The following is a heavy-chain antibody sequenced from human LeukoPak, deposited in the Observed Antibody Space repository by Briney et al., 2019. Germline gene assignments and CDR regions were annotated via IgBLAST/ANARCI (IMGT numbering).Heavy chain of an antibody. V-gene: IGHV3-21*01. CDR1: GFTFSSYS. Sequence: GGSLRLSCAASGFTFSSYSMNWVRQAPGKGLEWVSSISSSSSYIYYADSVKGRFTISRDNAKNSLYLQMNSLRAEDTAVYYCARGPRVLWFGDPTGYFDYWGQGTLVTVSS. CDR3: ARGPRVLWFGDPTGYFDY. CDR2: ISSSSSYI. J-gene: IGHJ4*02. D-gene: IGHD3-10*01.